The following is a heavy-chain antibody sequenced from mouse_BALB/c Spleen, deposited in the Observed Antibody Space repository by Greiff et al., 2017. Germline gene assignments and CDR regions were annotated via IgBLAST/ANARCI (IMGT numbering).Heavy chain of an antibody. J-gene: IGHJ4*01. Sequence: EVKVVESGGGLVQPGGSRKLSCAASGFTFSDYGMAWVRQAPGKGPEWVAFISNLAYSIYYADTVTGRFTISRENAKNTLYLEMSSLRSEDTAMYYCAMDGAARAMDYWGQGTSVTVSS. V-gene: IGHV5-15*02. CDR2: ISNLAYSI. CDR3: AMDGAARAMDY. CDR1: GFTFSDYG. D-gene: IGHD6-1*01.